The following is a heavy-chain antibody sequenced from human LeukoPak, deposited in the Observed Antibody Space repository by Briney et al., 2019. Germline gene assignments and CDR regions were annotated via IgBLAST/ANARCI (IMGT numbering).Heavy chain of an antibody. V-gene: IGHV3-74*01. CDR3: VRGTGYLVFDD. CDR2: IKSDGGNT. D-gene: IGHD3/OR15-3a*01. J-gene: IGHJ4*02. Sequence: GSLRLFCAASGFTFSSFLMHRVRPAPGEGLVWVSRIKSDGGNTFYADSVKGRFTISRDNAKNTLYLQMNSLRGEDTAVYYCVRGTGYLVFDDWGQGTLVTVSS. CDR1: GFTFSSFL.